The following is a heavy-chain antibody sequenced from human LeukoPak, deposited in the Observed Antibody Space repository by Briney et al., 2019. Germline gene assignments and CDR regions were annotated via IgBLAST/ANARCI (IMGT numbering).Heavy chain of an antibody. D-gene: IGHD3-10*01. V-gene: IGHV3-30*18. CDR2: ITYDGITT. J-gene: IGHJ4*02. CDR1: GFTLSSCG. Sequence: GGSLRLSCGASGFTLSSCGMHWVRQAPGKGLEWVAVITYDGITTYFDDSVKGRFTISRDTSKSMLYLQMNSLRPEDTAVYYCVKEQSSGNYRTADFWGQGTLVTVSS. CDR3: VKEQSSGNYRTADF.